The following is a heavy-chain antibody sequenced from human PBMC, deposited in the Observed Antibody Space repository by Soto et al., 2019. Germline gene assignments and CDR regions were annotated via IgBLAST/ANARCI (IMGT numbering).Heavy chain of an antibody. Sequence: PSETLSLTCTVSGGSASSGNDYWIWIRQSPGRGLEWIGNVYHTGDTNFNPSLQSRVTFSVDKSNNQFSLRLTSVTAADTAVYFCAREIVTAGGNNYFDPWGPGTLVTVSS. V-gene: IGHV4-61*01. D-gene: IGHD2-21*02. CDR1: GGSASSGNDY. CDR3: AREIVTAGGNNYFDP. CDR2: VYHTGDT. J-gene: IGHJ5*02.